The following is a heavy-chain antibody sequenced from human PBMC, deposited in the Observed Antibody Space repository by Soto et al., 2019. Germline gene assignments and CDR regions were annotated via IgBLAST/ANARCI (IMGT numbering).Heavy chain of an antibody. J-gene: IGHJ1*01. CDR2: ISGSGGST. CDR3: ANPLIAAAEYPSGY. CDR1: GFTFSSYA. D-gene: IGHD6-13*01. V-gene: IGHV3-23*01. Sequence: PGGSLRLSCAASGFTFSSYAMSWVRQAPWKGLEWVSSISGSGGSTYYADSVKGRFTISRDNSKNTLYLQMNSLSAEDTAVNYCANPLIAAAEYPSGYWGQGTLVTVSS.